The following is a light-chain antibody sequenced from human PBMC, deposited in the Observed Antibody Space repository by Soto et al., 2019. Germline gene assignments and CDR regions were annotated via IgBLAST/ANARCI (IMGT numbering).Light chain of an antibody. Sequence: DIQMTQSPSTLSASVGDRVTLTCRASQSISSWLAWYQQKPGKAPKLLIYMASSLESGVPSRFSGSGSGTEFTLTISSLQPDDFATYYCQQYNSFPYGFGQGTNLEIK. J-gene: IGKJ2*03. CDR3: QQYNSFPYG. CDR2: MAS. CDR1: QSISSW. V-gene: IGKV1-5*03.